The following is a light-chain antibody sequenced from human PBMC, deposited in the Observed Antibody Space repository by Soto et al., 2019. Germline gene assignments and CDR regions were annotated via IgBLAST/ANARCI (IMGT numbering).Light chain of an antibody. CDR1: QSISSY. J-gene: IGKJ4*01. V-gene: IGKV1-39*01. CDR3: QQSYSTPDT. CDR2: AAS. Sequence: DIQMTQSPSSLSASVGDRVTITCRASQSISSYLNWYQQKPGKAPKLLIYAASSLQSGVRSRFSGSGSGTDFTLTISSLQPEDFATYYCQQSYSTPDTFGGGTKVEIK.